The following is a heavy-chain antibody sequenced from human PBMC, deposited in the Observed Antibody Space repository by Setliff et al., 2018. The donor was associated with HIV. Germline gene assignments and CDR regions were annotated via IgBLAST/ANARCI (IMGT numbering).Heavy chain of an antibody. Sequence: SETLSLTCTVSGGSISSSSSYWGWIRQSPGKGLEWIGSIYYSGSTYYNPSLKSRVTIFVDTSKNHFSLKLRSVTAADTAVHYCARADAGMAYTDVWGKGTTVTVSS. CDR3: ARADAGMAYTDV. J-gene: IGHJ6*03. CDR2: IYYSGST. V-gene: IGHV4-39*02. CDR1: GGSISSSSSY. D-gene: IGHD5-18*01.